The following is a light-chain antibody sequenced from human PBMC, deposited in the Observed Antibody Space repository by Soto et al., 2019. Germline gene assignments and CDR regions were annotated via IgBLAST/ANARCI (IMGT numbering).Light chain of an antibody. V-gene: IGKV1-39*01. CDR3: QQTYSTPHT. J-gene: IGKJ2*01. CDR2: AAI. CDR1: QTITTY. Sequence: DIQMTQSPSSLSASVGDRVTITCRASQTITTYLNWYQHKPGKAPKLLIYAAISLQSGVPSRLSGSGSGTDLTLTISSLQPEDFATYYCQQTYSTPHTFGQGTKVDIK.